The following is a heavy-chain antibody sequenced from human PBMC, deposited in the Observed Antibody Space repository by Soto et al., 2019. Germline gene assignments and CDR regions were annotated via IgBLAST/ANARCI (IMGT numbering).Heavy chain of an antibody. V-gene: IGHV3-23*01. D-gene: IGHD6-19*01. CDR3: AKVSGWSNWFDP. CDR2: ISGSGGST. J-gene: IGHJ5*02. CDR1: GFTFSSYA. Sequence: GGSLRLSCAASGFTFSSYAMSWVRQAPGKGLEWGSAISGSGGSTYYADSVKGRFTISRDNSKNTPYLQMNSLRAEDTAVYYCAKVSGWSNWFDPWGQGTLVTVSS.